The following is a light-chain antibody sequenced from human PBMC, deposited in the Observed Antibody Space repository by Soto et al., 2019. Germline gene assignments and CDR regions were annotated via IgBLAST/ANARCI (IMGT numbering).Light chain of an antibody. CDR3: SSHTSYSTRV. Sequence: QSALTQPASVSGSPGQSIAISCTGTSSDVGGYNYVSWYQQHPGKAPKLMIHEVSNRPSGISDRFSGSKSVNTASLTISGLQADDEADDYCSSHTSYSTRVFGTGTKLTVL. J-gene: IGLJ1*01. CDR2: EVS. V-gene: IGLV2-14*01. CDR1: SSDVGGYNY.